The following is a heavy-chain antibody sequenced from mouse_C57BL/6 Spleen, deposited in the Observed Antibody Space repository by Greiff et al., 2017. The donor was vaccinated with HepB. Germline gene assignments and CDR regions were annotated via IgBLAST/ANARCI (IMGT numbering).Heavy chain of an antibody. CDR2: IYPRSGNT. D-gene: IGHD1-1*01. J-gene: IGHJ4*01. Sequence: QVQLQQSGAELARPGASVKLSCKASGYTFTSYGISWVKQRTGQGLEWIGEIYPRSGNTYYNEKFKGKATLTADKSSSTAYMELRSLTSEDSAVYFCAREGYGSSYPYAMDYWGQGTSVTVSS. CDR1: GYTFTSYG. V-gene: IGHV1-81*01. CDR3: AREGYGSSYPYAMDY.